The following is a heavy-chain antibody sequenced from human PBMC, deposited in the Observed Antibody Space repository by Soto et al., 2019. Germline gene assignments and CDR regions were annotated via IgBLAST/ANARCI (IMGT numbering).Heavy chain of an antibody. J-gene: IGHJ4*02. V-gene: IGHV4-39*01. CDR2: IYYSGST. CDR1: GCSISSSSYY. CDR3: ARLKSTVTRHHYFDY. Sequence: SETLSLTCTVSGCSISSSSYYWGWIRQPPGKGLEWIGSIYYSGSTYYNPSLKSRVTISVDTSKNQFSLKLSSVTAADTAVYYCARLKSTVTRHHYFDYWGQGTLVTVSS. D-gene: IGHD4-17*01.